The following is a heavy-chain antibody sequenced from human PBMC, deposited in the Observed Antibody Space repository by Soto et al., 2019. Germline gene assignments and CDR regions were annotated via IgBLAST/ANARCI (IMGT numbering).Heavy chain of an antibody. CDR1: GYSFASYW. V-gene: IGHV5-51*01. CDR2: IYPGDSDT. J-gene: IGHJ6*02. Sequence: GESVKISFQGSGYSFASYWIGWVRQMPGKDLEWMGIIYPGDSDTRYSPSFQGRVTISADKSLRTAYLQWTSLKASDTALYYCARTRSFTLGFYYDGMDVWGQGTTVTVSS. D-gene: IGHD6-6*01. CDR3: ARTRSFTLGFYYDGMDV.